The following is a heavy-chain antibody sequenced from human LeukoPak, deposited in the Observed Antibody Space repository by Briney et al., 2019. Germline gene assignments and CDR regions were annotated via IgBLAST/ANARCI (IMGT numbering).Heavy chain of an antibody. V-gene: IGHV4-34*01. CDR1: GGSFSGYC. CDR3: ARGCYDFWSGYYGYYYGMDV. J-gene: IGHJ6*02. D-gene: IGHD3-3*01. Sequence: SETLSLTCAVYGGSFSGYCWSWIRQPPGKGLEWIGEINHSGSTNYNPSLKSRVTISVDTSKNQFSLKLSSVTAADTAVYYCARGCYDFWSGYYGYYYGMDVWGQGTTVTVSS. CDR2: INHSGST.